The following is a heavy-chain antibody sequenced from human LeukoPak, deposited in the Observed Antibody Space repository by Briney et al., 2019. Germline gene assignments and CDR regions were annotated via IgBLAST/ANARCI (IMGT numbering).Heavy chain of an antibody. J-gene: IGHJ4*02. CDR2: ISYDGSNK. D-gene: IGHD3-16*01. CDR1: GFTFSSYA. CDR3: TRDIGGRSAY. V-gene: IGHV3-30-3*01. Sequence: GGSLRLSCAASGFTFSSYAMHWVRQAPGKGLEWVAVISYDGSNKYYADSVKGRFTISRDNARNTLYLQMNSLSADDTGVYYCTRDIGGRSAYWGQGALVTVSS.